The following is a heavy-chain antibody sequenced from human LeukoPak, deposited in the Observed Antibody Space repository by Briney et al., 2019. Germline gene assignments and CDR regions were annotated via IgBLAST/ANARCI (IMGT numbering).Heavy chain of an antibody. D-gene: IGHD1-26*01. CDR1: GFTVSDIY. CDR2: IYSAGST. Sequence: GESLRLSCAASGFTVSDIYMTWVRQAPGKGLKWVSVIYSAGSTYYADSVKGRFTISKDNSKNTLYLQMNSLRAEDTAVYYCAKGEAIVGASFDFWGQGTLVTVSS. CDR3: AKGEAIVGASFDF. J-gene: IGHJ4*02. V-gene: IGHV3-53*01.